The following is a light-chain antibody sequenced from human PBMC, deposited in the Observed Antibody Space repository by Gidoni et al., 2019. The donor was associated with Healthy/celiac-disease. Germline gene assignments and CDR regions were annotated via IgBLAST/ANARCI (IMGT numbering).Light chain of an antibody. Sequence: LTQPASVSGSPGQSITISCTGTSSDVGGYNYVSWYQQYPGKAPKLMIYDVSNRPSGVSNRFSGSKSGNTASLTISGLQAEDEADYYCSSYTSSSTLYVVFGGGTKLTVL. CDR3: SSYTSSSTLYVV. J-gene: IGLJ2*01. CDR1: SSDVGGYNY. V-gene: IGLV2-14*01. CDR2: DVS.